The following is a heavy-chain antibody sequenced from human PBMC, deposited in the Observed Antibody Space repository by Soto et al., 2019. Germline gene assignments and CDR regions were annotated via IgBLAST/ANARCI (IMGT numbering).Heavy chain of an antibody. D-gene: IGHD6-13*01. CDR1: GGTFSSYA. V-gene: IGHV1-69*01. CDR3: ARELDIEAAGPDAFDI. Sequence: QVQLVQSGAEVKKPGSSVKVSCKASGGTFSSYAISWVRQAPGQGLEWMGGIIPIFGTANYAQKFQGRVTINADESTSAVYMELSSLRSEDTAVYYCARELDIEAAGPDAFDIWGQGTMVTVSS. J-gene: IGHJ3*02. CDR2: IIPIFGTA.